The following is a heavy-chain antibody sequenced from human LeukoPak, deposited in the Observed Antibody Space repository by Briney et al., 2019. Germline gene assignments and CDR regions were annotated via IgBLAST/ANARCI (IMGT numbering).Heavy chain of an antibody. CDR1: GYIFTGYY. Sequence: EASVKVSCKASGYIFTGYYMHWVRQAPGQGLEWMGWIKPNSGDTKYAKKFEGRVTMTRDTSISTAYMEVNSLTSDDTAVYYCARDRCSGGSCHFWYFDLWGRGTLVTVSS. D-gene: IGHD2-15*01. CDR3: ARDRCSGGSCHFWYFDL. V-gene: IGHV1-2*02. J-gene: IGHJ2*01. CDR2: IKPNSGDT.